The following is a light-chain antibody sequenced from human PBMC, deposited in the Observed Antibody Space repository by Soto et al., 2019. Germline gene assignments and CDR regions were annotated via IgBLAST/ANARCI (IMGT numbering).Light chain of an antibody. J-gene: IGLJ1*01. CDR2: GNN. CDR3: ATWDDSLDVHV. V-gene: IGLV1-44*01. CDR1: SSNIGINT. Sequence: QSVLTQPPSASGTPGQTITISCSGGSSNIGINTVNWYEHLPGTAPRLLIYGNNQRPSGVPDRFSGSKSGTSASRAISGLQSEDEGHYYCATWDDSLDVHVFGTGTKLTVL.